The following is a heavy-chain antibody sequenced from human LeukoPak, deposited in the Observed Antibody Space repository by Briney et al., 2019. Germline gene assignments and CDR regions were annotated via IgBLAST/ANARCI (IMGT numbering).Heavy chain of an antibody. Sequence: PSETLSLTCAVYGGSFRGYYWSWIRHPPGKGLEWIGEFNHSGSTNYNSSLKSRVTISVDTSKNQFSLKLSSVTAADTAVYYCARGGDYDSSGYYSNGGFDYWGQGTLVTVSS. CDR3: ARGGDYDSSGYYSNGGFDY. D-gene: IGHD3-22*01. CDR1: GGSFRGYY. J-gene: IGHJ4*02. V-gene: IGHV4-34*01. CDR2: FNHSGST.